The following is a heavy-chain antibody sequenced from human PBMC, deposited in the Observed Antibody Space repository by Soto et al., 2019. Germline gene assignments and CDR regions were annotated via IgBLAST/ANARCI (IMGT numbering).Heavy chain of an antibody. J-gene: IGHJ6*03. V-gene: IGHV3-64*01. Sequence: GVSLRLSCAASGFTFSSYAMHWVRQAPGKGLEYVSAISNNGGSTYYANSVKGRFTISRDNSKNTLYLQMGSLRAEDMAVYYCARDQDYYYMDVWGKGTTVTVSS. CDR3: ARDQDYYYMDV. CDR1: GFTFSSYA. CDR2: ISNNGGST.